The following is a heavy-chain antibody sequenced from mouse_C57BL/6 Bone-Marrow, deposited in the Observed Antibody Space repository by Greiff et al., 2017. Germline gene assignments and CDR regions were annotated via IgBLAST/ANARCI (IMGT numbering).Heavy chain of an antibody. V-gene: IGHV1-55*01. Sequence: QVQLQQPGAELVKPGASVKMSCKASGYTFTSYWITWVKQRPGQGLEWIGDIYPGSGSTAYNQKFKGKAILTADKSSSTAYMELRSLTSEDSAVYYCTRSGEDGYLLPYWGQGTLVTVSA. CDR3: TRSGEDGYLLPY. CDR2: IYPGSGST. J-gene: IGHJ3*01. D-gene: IGHD2-3*01. CDR1: GYTFTSYW.